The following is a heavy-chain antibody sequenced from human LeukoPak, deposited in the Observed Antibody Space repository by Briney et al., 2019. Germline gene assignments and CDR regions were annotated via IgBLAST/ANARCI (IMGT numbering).Heavy chain of an antibody. CDR2: ISSSSTYI. D-gene: IGHD6-19*01. J-gene: IGHJ4*02. CDR1: GFTFSDSN. V-gene: IGHV3-21*01. CDR3: ARPQPTAGYFDY. Sequence: PGGSLRLSCAASGFTFSDSNMNWVRQAPGKGLEWVSSISSSSTYIYYADSVKGRFTISRDNAKNSLYLQMDSLRAEDTAVYYCARPQPTAGYFDYWGQGTLVTVSS.